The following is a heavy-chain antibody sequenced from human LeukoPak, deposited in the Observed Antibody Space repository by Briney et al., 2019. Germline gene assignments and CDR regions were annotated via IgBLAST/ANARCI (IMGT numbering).Heavy chain of an antibody. Sequence: GGSLRLSCAASGFTFSSYWMSWVRQAPGKGLEWVANIKQDGSEKYYVDSVKGRFTISRDNAKNSLYLQMNCLRAEDTAVYYCARDYRYSSSRESGFDYWGQGTLVTVSS. CDR3: ARDYRYSSSRESGFDY. V-gene: IGHV3-7*01. D-gene: IGHD6-6*01. CDR1: GFTFSSYW. CDR2: IKQDGSEK. J-gene: IGHJ4*02.